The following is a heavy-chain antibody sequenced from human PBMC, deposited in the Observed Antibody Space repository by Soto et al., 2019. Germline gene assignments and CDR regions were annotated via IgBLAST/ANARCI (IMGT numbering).Heavy chain of an antibody. D-gene: IGHD1-26*01. CDR2: MNPNSGNT. V-gene: IGHV1-8*01. CDR3: ARAWDVYYYYYYMDV. CDR1: GYTFTSYD. J-gene: IGHJ6*03. Sequence: QVQLVQSGAEVKKHGASVKVSCKASGYTFTSYDINWVRQATGPGLEWMGWMNPNSGNTGYAQKFQGRVTMTRHTSISTAYRELSSLRSEDTAVYYCARAWDVYYYYYYMDVWGKGTTVTVSS.